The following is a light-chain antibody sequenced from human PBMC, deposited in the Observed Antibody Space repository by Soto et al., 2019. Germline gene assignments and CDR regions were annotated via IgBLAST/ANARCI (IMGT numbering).Light chain of an antibody. J-gene: IGKJ3*01. V-gene: IGKV3-20*01. CDR1: QSVSGSS. CDR3: QQYDSAPSSFT. CDR2: GAS. Sequence: IVLTQSPGTLSLSPGERATLSCRASQSVSGSSLAWYQQKPGQAPRLLIYGASSRSTGIPDRFSGSGSGTEFTLTMNRLEPEDFAVYYCQQYDSAPSSFTFGPGTKVYI.